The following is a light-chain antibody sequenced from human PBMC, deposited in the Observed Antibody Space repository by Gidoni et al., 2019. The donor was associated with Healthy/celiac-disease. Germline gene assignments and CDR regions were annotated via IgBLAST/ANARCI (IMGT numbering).Light chain of an antibody. J-gene: IGLJ1*01. CDR2: KDS. V-gene: IGLV3-1*01. CDR1: KLGDKY. Sequence: SYELPQSPSVSVSPGQTASITCSGDKLGDKYACWYQQKPGQSPVLVIYKDSKRPSGIPERFSGSNSGNTATLTISGTQAMDEADYYCQVWDSSTAAYVFGTGTKVTVL. CDR3: QVWDSSTAAYV.